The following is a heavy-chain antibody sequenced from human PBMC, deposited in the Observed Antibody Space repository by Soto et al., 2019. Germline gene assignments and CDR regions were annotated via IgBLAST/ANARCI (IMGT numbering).Heavy chain of an antibody. CDR3: ARDEYYYGSGTRSGMDV. CDR2: IWYDGSNK. J-gene: IGHJ6*04. Sequence: GGSLRLSCAASGFTFSSYGMHWVRQAPGKGLEWVAVIWYDGSNKYYADSVKGRFTISRDNSKNTLYLQMNSLRAEDTAVYYCARDEYYYGSGTRSGMDVWGKGTTVTVSS. CDR1: GFTFSSYG. D-gene: IGHD3-10*01. V-gene: IGHV3-33*01.